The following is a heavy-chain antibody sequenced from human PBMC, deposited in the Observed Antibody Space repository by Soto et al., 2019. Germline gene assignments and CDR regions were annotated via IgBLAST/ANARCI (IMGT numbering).Heavy chain of an antibody. J-gene: IGHJ6*02. Sequence: GGSLRLSCAASGFTFSSYGMHWVRQAPGKGLERVAVISYDGSNKYYADSVKGRFTISRDNSKNTLYLQMNSLRAEDTAVYYCAKDRERRYFDWPLGIEDYYYYYGMDVWGQGTTVTVSS. CDR1: GFTFSSYG. CDR3: AKDRERRYFDWPLGIEDYYYYYGMDV. V-gene: IGHV3-30*18. CDR2: ISYDGSNK. D-gene: IGHD3-9*01.